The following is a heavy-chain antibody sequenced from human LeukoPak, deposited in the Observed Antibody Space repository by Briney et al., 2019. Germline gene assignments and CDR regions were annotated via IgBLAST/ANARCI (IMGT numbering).Heavy chain of an antibody. CDR1: GGSINNGDNY. Sequence: ESSQTLSLTCIVSGGSINNGDNYWSWIRQPPGKGLEWIGVIYYRGTAYYNPSLKSRVTISVDTSKNQFSLKMSSVSAADTAIYYCARIQGNSWYGWDYFDYWGQGTLVTVSS. J-gene: IGHJ4*02. CDR3: ARIQGNSWYGWDYFDY. D-gene: IGHD6-13*01. V-gene: IGHV4-30-4*01. CDR2: IYYRGTA.